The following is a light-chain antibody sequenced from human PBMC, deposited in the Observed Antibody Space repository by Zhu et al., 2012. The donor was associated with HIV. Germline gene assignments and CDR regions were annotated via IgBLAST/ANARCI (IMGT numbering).Light chain of an antibody. V-gene: IGKV3-15*01. Sequence: ETVMTQSPATLSVSPGEGGTLSCRASQSVSSILAWYQQKPGQAPRLLIYGASTRATGIPARFSGSGSGTEFTLTISSLQSEDFAVYYCQQYNNWPLTFGGGTKVEIK. CDR3: QQYNNWPLT. CDR1: QSVSSI. CDR2: GAS. J-gene: IGKJ4*01.